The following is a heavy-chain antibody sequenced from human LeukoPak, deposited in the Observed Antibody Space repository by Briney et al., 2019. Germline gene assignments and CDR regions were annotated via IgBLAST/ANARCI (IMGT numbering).Heavy chain of an antibody. CDR2: ISSNGDNT. J-gene: IGHJ4*02. V-gene: IGHV3-64D*06. CDR1: GFTFSTYV. Sequence: PGGSLRLSCSVSGFTFSTYVMHWVRQAPGKGLEYVSAISSNGDNTYYADSVKGRFTISRENSKNTLYLQMSSLRADGTAVYYCVRGTGYWGQGTLVTVSS. CDR3: VRGTGY.